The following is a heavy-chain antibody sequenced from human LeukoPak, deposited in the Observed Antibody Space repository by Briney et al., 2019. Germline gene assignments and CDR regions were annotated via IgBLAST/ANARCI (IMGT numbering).Heavy chain of an antibody. CDR3: AESHLTSVYYFDY. Sequence: ASVKVSCKASGGTFSSYAISWVRQAPGQGLEWMGRIIPIFGTANYAQKFQGRVTIITDESTSTAYMELSSLRSEDTAVYYCAESHLTSVYYFDYWGQGTLVTVSS. V-gene: IGHV1-69*05. J-gene: IGHJ4*02. D-gene: IGHD2-2*01. CDR1: GGTFSSYA. CDR2: IIPIFGTA.